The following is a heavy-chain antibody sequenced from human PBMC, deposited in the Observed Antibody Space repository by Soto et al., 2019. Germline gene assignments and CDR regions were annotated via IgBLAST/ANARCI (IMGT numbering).Heavy chain of an antibody. CDR1: GGTFSSYT. CDR3: ASILLWFGARDGMDV. CDR2: IIPILGIA. D-gene: IGHD3-10*01. J-gene: IGHJ6*02. V-gene: IGHV1-69*02. Sequence: QVQLVQSGAEVKKPGSSVKVSCKASGGTFSSYTISWVRQAPGQGLEWMGRIIPILGIANYAQKFQGRVTITADKSTSTAYMELSSLSSEDTAVYYCASILLWFGARDGMDVWGQGTTVTVSS.